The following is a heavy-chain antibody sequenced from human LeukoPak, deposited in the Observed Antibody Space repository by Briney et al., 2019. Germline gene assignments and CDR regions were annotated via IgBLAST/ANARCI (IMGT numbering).Heavy chain of an antibody. D-gene: IGHD2/OR15-2a*01. Sequence: GGSLRLSCAASGNYWMHWVRQAPGKGPVWVSHINSDGSWTSYADSVKGRFTISKDNAKNTVYLQMNSLRAEDTAVYYCVSFYETYWGRGTMVTVSS. V-gene: IGHV3-74*01. CDR2: INSDGSWT. J-gene: IGHJ4*02. CDR3: VSFYETY. CDR1: GNYW.